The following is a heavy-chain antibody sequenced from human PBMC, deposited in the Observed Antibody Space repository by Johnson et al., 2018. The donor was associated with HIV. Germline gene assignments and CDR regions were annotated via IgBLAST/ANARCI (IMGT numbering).Heavy chain of an antibody. D-gene: IGHD6-13*01. CDR1: GFTFSSYA. CDR2: ISYDGSNK. Sequence: QVQLVESGGGVVQPGRSLRLSCAASGFTFSSYAMHWVRQAPGKGLAWVAVISYDGSNKYYADSVKGRFTISRDNSKNTLYLQMNSLRAEDTAVYYCARTYSSSWLRDAFDIWGQGTMVTVSS. J-gene: IGHJ3*02. CDR3: ARTYSSSWLRDAFDI. V-gene: IGHV3-30-3*01.